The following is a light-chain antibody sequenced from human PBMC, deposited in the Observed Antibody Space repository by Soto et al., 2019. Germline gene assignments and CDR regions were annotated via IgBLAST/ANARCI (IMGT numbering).Light chain of an antibody. CDR3: QKYDSAPWT. CDR1: QGISNY. J-gene: IGKJ1*01. V-gene: IGKV1-27*01. CDR2: AAS. Sequence: DIQMTQSPYSLSASVRDRVTITCRSSQGISNYLAWYQQKPGKVPKLLIYAASTLQSGVPSRFSGSGSGTDFTLTISSLQPEDVATYYCQKYDSAPWTFGQGTKVEIK.